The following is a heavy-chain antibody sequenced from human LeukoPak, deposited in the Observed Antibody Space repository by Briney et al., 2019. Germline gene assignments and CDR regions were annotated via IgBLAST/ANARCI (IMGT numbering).Heavy chain of an antibody. CDR2: IIPIFGTA. CDR1: GGTFSSYA. J-gene: IGHJ4*02. V-gene: IGHV1-69*01. Sequence: ASVKVSCKTSGGTFSSYAISWVRQAPGQGLEWMGGIIPIFGTANYAQKFQGRVTITADESTSTAYMELSSLRSEDTAVYYCARTTVTTESGFGYWGQGTLVTVSS. D-gene: IGHD4-17*01. CDR3: ARTTVTTESGFGY.